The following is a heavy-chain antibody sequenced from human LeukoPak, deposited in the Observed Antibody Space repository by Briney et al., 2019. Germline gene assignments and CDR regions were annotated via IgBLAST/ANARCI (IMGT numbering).Heavy chain of an antibody. D-gene: IGHD6-13*01. CDR1: GGTFSSYA. J-gene: IGHJ4*02. CDR2: IIPIFGTA. CDR3: ARDSLFIAAGAYYFDY. Sequence: ASVKVSCKASGGTFSSYAISWVRQAPGQGLEWMGGIIPIFGTANYAQKFQGRVTITADKSTSTAYMELSSLRSEDTAVYYCARDSLFIAAGAYYFDYWGQGTLVTVSS. V-gene: IGHV1-69*06.